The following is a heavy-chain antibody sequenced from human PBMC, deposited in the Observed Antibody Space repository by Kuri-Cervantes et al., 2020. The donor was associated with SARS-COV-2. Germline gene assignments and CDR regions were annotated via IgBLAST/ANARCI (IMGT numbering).Heavy chain of an antibody. V-gene: IGHV3-48*02. D-gene: IGHD6-13*01. J-gene: IGHJ6*02. Sequence: GESLKISCAASGFTFSNYDMNWVRQAPGKGLEWVSYISSSSRTMYNADSVKGRFTISRDNAKNSLYLQMNSLRDEDTAVYYCARCGFGYSTFYGMDVWGQGTTVTVSS. CDR2: ISSSSRTM. CDR3: ARCGFGYSTFYGMDV. CDR1: GFTFSNYD.